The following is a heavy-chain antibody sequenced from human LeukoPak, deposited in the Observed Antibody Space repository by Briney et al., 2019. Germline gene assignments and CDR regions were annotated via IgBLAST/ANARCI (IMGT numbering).Heavy chain of an antibody. J-gene: IGHJ3*02. V-gene: IGHV3-30-3*01. Sequence: GGSLRLSCAASGFAFSSYAMHWVRQGPGKGLEWVALVSYDGGSKYYADSVKGRFTISRDNSKNTLYLQMNSLRAEDTAVYYCAKTIAAVYPGAFDIWGQGTMVTVSS. CDR1: GFAFSSYA. CDR3: AKTIAAVYPGAFDI. CDR2: VSYDGGSK. D-gene: IGHD6-13*01.